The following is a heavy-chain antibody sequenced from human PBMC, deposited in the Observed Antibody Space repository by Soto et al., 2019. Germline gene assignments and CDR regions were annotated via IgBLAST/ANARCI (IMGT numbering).Heavy chain of an antibody. D-gene: IGHD3-10*01. V-gene: IGHV4-31*03. J-gene: IGHJ3*02. CDR2: IYYSVNT. CDR3: ARGFGELSAFDI. CDR1: GGSISSGYY. Sequence: QVQLQESGPGLVKPSQTLSLTCTVSGGSISSGYYWSWIRQHPGKDLEWIGYIYYSVNTKYNPSLKRRVTISVDTSKNKVSLTLSSVTDADTAVYYWARGFGELSAFDIWGQGTMVTVSS.